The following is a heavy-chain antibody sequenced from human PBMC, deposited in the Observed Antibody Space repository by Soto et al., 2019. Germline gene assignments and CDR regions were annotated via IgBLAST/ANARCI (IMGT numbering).Heavy chain of an antibody. J-gene: IGHJ6*03. Sequence: ASVKVSCEASGYTFTSYDINWVRQATGQGLEWMGWMNPNSGNTGYAQKFQGRVTMTRNTSISTAYMELSSLRSEDTAVYYCARGVAGAVGNYYYYYMDVWGKGTTVTVSS. CDR1: GYTFTSYD. D-gene: IGHD6-19*01. V-gene: IGHV1-8*01. CDR2: MNPNSGNT. CDR3: ARGVAGAVGNYYYYYMDV.